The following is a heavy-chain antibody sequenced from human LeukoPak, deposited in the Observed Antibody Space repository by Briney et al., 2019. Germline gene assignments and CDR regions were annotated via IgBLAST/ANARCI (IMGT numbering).Heavy chain of an antibody. J-gene: IGHJ5*02. V-gene: IGHV3-21*01. CDR2: ISSSSSYI. Sequence: PGGSLRLSCAASGFTFSSYSMNWVRQAPGKGLEWVSSISSSSSYIYYADSVKGRFTISRDNAKNSLYLQMNSLRAEDTAMYYCARDRLLWFGEPSNWFDPWGQGTLVTVSS. CDR3: ARDRLLWFGEPSNWFDP. D-gene: IGHD3-10*01. CDR1: GFTFSSYS.